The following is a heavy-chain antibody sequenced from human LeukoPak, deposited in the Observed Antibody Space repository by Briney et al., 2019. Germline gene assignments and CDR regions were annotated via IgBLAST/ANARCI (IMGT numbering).Heavy chain of an antibody. CDR1: GYTFTGYY. CDR3: ARGGGGNSDFLTTYTGASLSFDY. Sequence: GASVKVSCKASGYTFTGYYMHWVRQAPGQGLEWMGWINPNSGGTNYAQKFQGRVTMTRDTSISTAYMELSSLKSDDTAVYYCARGGGGNSDFLTTYTGASLSFDYWGQGALVTVSS. D-gene: IGHD3-9*01. V-gene: IGHV1-2*02. CDR2: INPNSGGT. J-gene: IGHJ4*02.